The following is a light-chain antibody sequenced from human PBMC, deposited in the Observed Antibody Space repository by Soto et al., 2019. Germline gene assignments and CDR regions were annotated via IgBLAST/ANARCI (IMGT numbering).Light chain of an antibody. Sequence: DIQMTQSPSTLSASVGDRVTITCRASQSISTWLAWYQQKPGKAPKLLIHKASSLESGVPSRFSGSGSGTEFTLTISSLQPDDFATYYCQQYNNNWGYTFGQGTKLEIK. CDR1: QSISTW. CDR2: KAS. CDR3: QQYNNNWGYT. J-gene: IGKJ2*01. V-gene: IGKV1-5*03.